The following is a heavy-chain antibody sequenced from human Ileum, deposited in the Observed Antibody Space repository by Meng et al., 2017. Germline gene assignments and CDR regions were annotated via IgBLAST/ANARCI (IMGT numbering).Heavy chain of an antibody. CDR1: GFTFSSYS. D-gene: IGHD3-3*01. J-gene: IGHJ4*02. CDR2: ISSSSSYI. CDR3: ARTVAGITIFGVVIIAPTYFDY. V-gene: IGHV3-21*01. Sequence: ESLKISCAASGFTFSSYSMNWVRQAPGKGLEWVSSISSSSSYIYYADSVKGRFTISRDNAKNSLYLQMNSLRAEDTAVYYCARTVAGITIFGVVIIAPTYFDYWGQGTLVTVSS.